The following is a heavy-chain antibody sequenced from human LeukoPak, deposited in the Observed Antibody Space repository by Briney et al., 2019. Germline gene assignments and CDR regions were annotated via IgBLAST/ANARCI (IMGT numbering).Heavy chain of an antibody. CDR1: GGSISSYY. D-gene: IGHD6-13*01. CDR3: ARGGGKRMYSSSWYEVDY. Sequence: SETLSLTCTVSGGSISSYYWSWIRQPPGKGLEWIGYIYYSGSTNYNPSLKSRVTISVDTSKNQFSLKLSSVTAADTAVYYCARGGGKRMYSSSWYEVDYWGQGTLVTVSS. CDR2: IYYSGST. V-gene: IGHV4-59*08. J-gene: IGHJ4*02.